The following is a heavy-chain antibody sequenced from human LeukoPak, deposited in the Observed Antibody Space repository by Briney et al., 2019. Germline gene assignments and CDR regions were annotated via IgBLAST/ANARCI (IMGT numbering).Heavy chain of an antibody. CDR2: FDPEDGET. D-gene: IGHD3-3*01. Sequence: ASVKVSCKVSGYSLTELSMHRVRQAPGKGLEWMGGFDPEDGETIYAQKFQGRVTMTEDTSTDTAYMELSSLRSEDTAVYYCATILRFLEWSKEDDAFDIWGQGTMVTVSS. J-gene: IGHJ3*02. CDR3: ATILRFLEWSKEDDAFDI. V-gene: IGHV1-24*01. CDR1: GYSLTELS.